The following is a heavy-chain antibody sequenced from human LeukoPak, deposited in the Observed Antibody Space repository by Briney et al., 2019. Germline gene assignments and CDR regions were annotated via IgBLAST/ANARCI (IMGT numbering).Heavy chain of an antibody. Sequence: PGGSLRLSCAASGFTISSHWMSWVRQAPGKGLEWVANIKQDGSEKYYVDSVKGRFTISRDNAKNSLYLQMSSLRAEDTAVYYCARTEGDGYNPFDCWGQGTLVTVSS. J-gene: IGHJ4*02. CDR3: ARTEGDGYNPFDC. D-gene: IGHD5-24*01. CDR1: GFTISSHW. CDR2: IKQDGSEK. V-gene: IGHV3-7*03.